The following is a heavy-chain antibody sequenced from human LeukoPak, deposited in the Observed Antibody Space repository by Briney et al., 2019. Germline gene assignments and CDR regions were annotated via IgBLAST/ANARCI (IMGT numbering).Heavy chain of an antibody. CDR2: IYYSGST. D-gene: IGHD5-18*01. CDR1: GGSISSSNHY. CDR3: ARWIQLWFFDC. V-gene: IGHV4-39*01. Sequence: SETLSLTCTVSGGSISSSNHYWGWIRQPPGKGLEWIGSIYYSGSTYYNPSLKSRVTISVDTSKNQFSLKLRSVTAADTAVYYCARWIQLWFFDCWGQGMLVTVSS. J-gene: IGHJ4*02.